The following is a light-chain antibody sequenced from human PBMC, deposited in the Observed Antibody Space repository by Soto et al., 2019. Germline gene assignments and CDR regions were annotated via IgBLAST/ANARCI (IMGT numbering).Light chain of an antibody. CDR3: QQYISSPLT. J-gene: IGKJ1*01. V-gene: IGKV3-20*01. CDR1: QSVSSSY. CDR2: GAS. Sequence: EIVLTQSPGTLSLSPGERATLSCRASQSVSSSYLAWYQKKPGQAPRLLIYGASSRATGIPDRISGGGSGTDFTLTISRLEPEDFAVYYCQQYISSPLTFGQGTKVEIK.